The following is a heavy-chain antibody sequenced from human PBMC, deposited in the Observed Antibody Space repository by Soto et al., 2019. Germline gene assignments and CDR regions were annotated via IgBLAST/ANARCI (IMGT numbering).Heavy chain of an antibody. CDR2: IDWDDDK. J-gene: IGHJ4*02. V-gene: IGHV2-70*01. CDR3: ARINGGGSRWPLAY. D-gene: IGHD6-13*01. CDR1: GFSLSTSGMC. Sequence: SGPTLVNPTQTLTLTCTFSGFSLSTSGMCVSWIRQPPGKALEWLALIDWDDDKYYSTSLKTRLTISKDTSKNQVVLTMTNMDPVDTATYYCARINGGGSRWPLAYWGQGTLVTVSS.